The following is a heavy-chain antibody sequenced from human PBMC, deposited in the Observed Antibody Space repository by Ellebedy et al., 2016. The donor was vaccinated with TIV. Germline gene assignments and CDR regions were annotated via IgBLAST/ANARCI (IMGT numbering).Heavy chain of an antibody. CDR1: GFTLNTYA. Sequence: PGGSLRLSCAASGFTLNTYAMRWVRQAPGKGLEWVSSISGTGGSTWYADSVQGRFTISRDKSKNTLSLQMNSLRADDTAVYYCARLGYRSSRFEYWGQGALVTVSS. V-gene: IGHV3-23*01. D-gene: IGHD6-13*01. CDR3: ARLGYRSSRFEY. J-gene: IGHJ4*02. CDR2: ISGTGGST.